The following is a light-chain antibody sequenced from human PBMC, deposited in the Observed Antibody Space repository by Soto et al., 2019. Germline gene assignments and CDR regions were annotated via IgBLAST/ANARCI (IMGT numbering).Light chain of an antibody. Sequence: DIQMTQSPTFLSASVGDRVTITCRASLSISSYLAWYHQKPGQAPKLLIYQASTLENGVPSRFSGSGSGTEFTLTISSPQPDDFATYHCQQYNTYPFTFGQGTRLEIK. V-gene: IGKV1-5*03. CDR2: QAS. CDR1: LSISSY. CDR3: QQYNTYPFT. J-gene: IGKJ5*01.